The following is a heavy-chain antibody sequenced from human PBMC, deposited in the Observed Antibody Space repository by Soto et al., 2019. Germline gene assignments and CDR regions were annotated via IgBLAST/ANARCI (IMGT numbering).Heavy chain of an antibody. CDR1: GDSISGGYY. CDR3: ARDRGGYGMDV. Sequence: QVQLQESGPGLVKPSQTLSLTCTVSGDSISGGYYWSWIRQHPGKGLEWIGYVSPSGTTYYNPSLNGRVSISRDTSKNQFSLEVTSVTAADTAVYHCARDRGGYGMDVWGQGTTVTVSS. CDR2: VSPSGTT. V-gene: IGHV4-31*03. J-gene: IGHJ6*02.